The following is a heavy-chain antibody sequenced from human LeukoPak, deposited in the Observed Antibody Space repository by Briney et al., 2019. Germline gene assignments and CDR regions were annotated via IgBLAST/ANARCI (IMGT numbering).Heavy chain of an antibody. CDR2: IRQDGDTK. D-gene: IGHD1-26*01. CDR3: AKDRTVGASYWYFDL. V-gene: IGHV3-7*03. J-gene: IGHJ2*01. Sequence: PGGSLRLSCAASGFPFNAYWMTWVRQAPGKGLEWVANIRQDGDTKYYVDSVKGRFTISRDNAMNSLYLQMNSLRAEDTAIYYCAKDRTVGASYWYFDLWGRGTLVTVSS. CDR1: GFPFNAYW.